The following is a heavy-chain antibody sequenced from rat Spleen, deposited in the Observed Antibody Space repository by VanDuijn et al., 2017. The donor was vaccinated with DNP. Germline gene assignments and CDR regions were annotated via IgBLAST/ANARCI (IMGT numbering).Heavy chain of an antibody. CDR1: GYSITRNY. J-gene: IGHJ3*01. CDR2: ISYSGFT. Sequence: EVQLQESGPGLVKPSQSLPLTCSVTGYSITRNYWGWIRKFPGNKMEWMAYISYSGFTRYNPSLKSRISITRDISENQFFLQLNSVTTEDTATYYCARSDYYGRYIPFAYWGQGTLVTVSS. V-gene: IGHV3-1*01. CDR3: ARSDYYGRYIPFAY. D-gene: IGHD1-2*01.